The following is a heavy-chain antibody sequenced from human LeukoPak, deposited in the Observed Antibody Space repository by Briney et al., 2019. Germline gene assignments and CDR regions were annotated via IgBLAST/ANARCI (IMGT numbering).Heavy chain of an antibody. CDR2: INRSGST. Sequence: PSETLSLTCAVYGGSFSGYYWSWIRQPPGKGLEWIGEINRSGSTNYNPSLKSRVTISVDTSKNQFSLKLSSVTAADTAVYYCARGQFRRGESYGALINYYYYYMDVWGKGTTVTVSS. J-gene: IGHJ6*03. D-gene: IGHD1-26*01. CDR3: ARGQFRRGESYGALINYYYYYMDV. CDR1: GGSFSGYY. V-gene: IGHV4-34*01.